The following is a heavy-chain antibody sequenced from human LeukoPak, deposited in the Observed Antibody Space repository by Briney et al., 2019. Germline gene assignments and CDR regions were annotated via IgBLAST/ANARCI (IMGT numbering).Heavy chain of an antibody. CDR1: GGTFSSYA. D-gene: IGHD6-13*01. CDR3: VGIAAAGRSRYYYMDV. J-gene: IGHJ6*03. Sequence: GASVKVSCKASGGTFSSYAISWVRQAPGQGLEWMGGIIPIFGTANYAQKFQGRVTITTDESTSTAYMELSSPRSEDTAVYYCVGIAAAGRSRYYYMDVWGKGTTVTVSS. CDR2: IIPIFGTA. V-gene: IGHV1-69*05.